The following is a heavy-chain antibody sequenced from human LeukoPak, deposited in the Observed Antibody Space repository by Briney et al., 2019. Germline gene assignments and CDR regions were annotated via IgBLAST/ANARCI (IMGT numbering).Heavy chain of an antibody. Sequence: ASVKVSCKASGYTFTSYDINWVRQATGQGLVWMGWMNPNSGNTGYAQKFQGRVTMTRNTSISTAYMELSSLRSEDTAVYYCARSSVAAGDAFDIWGQGTMVTVSS. J-gene: IGHJ3*02. CDR3: ARSSVAAGDAFDI. CDR1: GYTFTSYD. CDR2: MNPNSGNT. V-gene: IGHV1-8*01. D-gene: IGHD6-13*01.